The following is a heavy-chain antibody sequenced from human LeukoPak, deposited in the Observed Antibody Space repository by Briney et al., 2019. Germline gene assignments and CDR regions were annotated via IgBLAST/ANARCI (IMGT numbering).Heavy chain of an antibody. CDR2: INPNSGGT. CDR1: GYTFIDYY. J-gene: IGHJ4*02. CDR3: ARDSPDGSGTYYNDSPDY. D-gene: IGHD3-10*01. V-gene: IGHV1-2*02. Sequence: ASVKVSCKASGYTFIDYYMHWVRQAPGQGLEWMGWINPNSGGTNYAQKFQGRVTMTRDTSISTAYMELSRLRSDDTAVYYCARDSPDGSGTYYNDSPDYWGQGTLVTVSS.